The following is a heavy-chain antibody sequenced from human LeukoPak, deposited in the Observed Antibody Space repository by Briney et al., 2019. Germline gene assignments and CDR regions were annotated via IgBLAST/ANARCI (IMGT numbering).Heavy chain of an antibody. CDR1: GGSFSVYY. Sequence: SETLSLTCAVYGGSFSVYYWSWIRQPPGKGLEWIGEINHSGSTNYNPSLKSRVTISVDTSKNQFSLKLSSVTAADTAVYYCARGSAYYYDSSGFMWGQGTLVTVSS. J-gene: IGHJ4*02. CDR3: ARGSAYYYDSSGFM. CDR2: INHSGST. V-gene: IGHV4-34*01. D-gene: IGHD3-22*01.